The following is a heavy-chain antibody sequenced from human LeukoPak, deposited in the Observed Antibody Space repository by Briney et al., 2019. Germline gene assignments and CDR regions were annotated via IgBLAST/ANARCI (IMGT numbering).Heavy chain of an antibody. V-gene: IGHV3-48*04. J-gene: IGHJ4*02. Sequence: GGSLRLSCAASGFTFSSYAMSWVRQAPGKGLEWVSYISSSSSTIYYADSVKGRFTISRDNAKNSLYLQMNSLRAEDTAVYYCSGSFLGPDLTVVTPADYWGQGTLVTVSS. CDR3: SGSFLGPDLTVVTPADY. CDR2: ISSSSSTI. CDR1: GFTFSSYA. D-gene: IGHD4-23*01.